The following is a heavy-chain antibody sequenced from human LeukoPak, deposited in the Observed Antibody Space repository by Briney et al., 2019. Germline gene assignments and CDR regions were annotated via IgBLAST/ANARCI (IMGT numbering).Heavy chain of an antibody. D-gene: IGHD2-8*01. CDR3: ARGGVY. CDR2: INHSGST. J-gene: IGHJ4*02. V-gene: IGHV4-34*01. Sequence: SETLSLTCAVYGGSFSGYYWSWIRQPPGKGLEWSGEINHSGSTNYNPSLKSRVTISVDTSKNQFSLKLSSVAAVDTAVYYCARGGVYWGQGTLVTVSS. CDR1: GGSFSGYY.